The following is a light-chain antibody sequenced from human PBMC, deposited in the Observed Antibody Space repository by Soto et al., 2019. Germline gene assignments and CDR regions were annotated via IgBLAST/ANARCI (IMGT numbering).Light chain of an antibody. V-gene: IGLV1-44*01. CDR2: SNN. Sequence: QSVLTQPPSASGTPGQMVTISCSGSSSNIGSNTVNWYQQLPGTAPKLLIYSNNQRPSGVPDRFSGSKSGTSASLAISGRQSEDEADYYCAAWDDSLNGPDVVFGGGTKLTVL. CDR3: AAWDDSLNGPDVV. J-gene: IGLJ2*01. CDR1: SSNIGSNT.